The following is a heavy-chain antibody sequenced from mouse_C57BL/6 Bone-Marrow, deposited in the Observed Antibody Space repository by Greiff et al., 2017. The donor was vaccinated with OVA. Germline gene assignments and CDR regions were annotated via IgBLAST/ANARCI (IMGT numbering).Heavy chain of an antibody. CDR1: GFTFSDYY. V-gene: IGHV5-12*01. J-gene: IGHJ4*01. CDR3: ARLTGNAMDY. Sequence: EVKLMESGGGLVQPGGSLKLSCAASGFTFSDYYMYWVRQTPEKRLEWVAYISNGGGSTYYPDTVKGRFTISRDNAKNTLYLQMSRLKSEDTAMYYCARLTGNAMDYWGQGTSVTVSS. CDR2: ISNGGGST. D-gene: IGHD4-1*01.